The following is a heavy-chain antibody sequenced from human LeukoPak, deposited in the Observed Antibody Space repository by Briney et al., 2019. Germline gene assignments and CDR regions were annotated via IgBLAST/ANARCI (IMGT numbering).Heavy chain of an antibody. Sequence: ASVKVSCKASGYTFTSYGISWVRQAPGQGLEWMGWISAYNGNTNYAQKLQGRVTMTIDTSTSTAYMELRSLRSDGTAVYYCARDMKRSSGYYPRLCYYWGQGTLVTVSS. CDR3: ARDMKRSSGYYPRLCYY. J-gene: IGHJ4*02. CDR1: GYTFTSYG. D-gene: IGHD3-22*01. CDR2: ISAYNGNT. V-gene: IGHV1-18*01.